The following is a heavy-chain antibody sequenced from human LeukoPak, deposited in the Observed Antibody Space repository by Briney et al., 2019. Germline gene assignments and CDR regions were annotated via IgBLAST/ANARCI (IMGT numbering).Heavy chain of an antibody. CDR2: IIPIFGTA. V-gene: IGHV1-69*06. CDR1: GGTFSSYA. D-gene: IGHD6-13*01. J-gene: IGHJ4*02. CDR3: AKKRLQGSSDSWYDY. Sequence: SVKVSCKASGGTFSSYAISWVRQAPGQGLEWMGGIIPIFGTANYAQKFQGRVTITADKSTSTAYMELSSLRTEETAVYYCAKKRLQGSSDSWYDYWGQGTLVTVSS.